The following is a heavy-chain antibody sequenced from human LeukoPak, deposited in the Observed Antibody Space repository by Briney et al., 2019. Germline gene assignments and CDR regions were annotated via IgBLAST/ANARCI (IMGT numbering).Heavy chain of an antibody. CDR1: WFTVSSNY. CDR2: IYSGGST. J-gene: IGHJ4*02. Sequence: GGSLRLSCAASWFTVSSNYMSWVRQAPGKGVEGVSVIYSGGSTYYADSVKGRFTISRDNSKNTLYLQMNSLRAEDTAVYYCASFYGSGSYQYDYWGQGTLVTVSS. CDR3: ASFYGSGSYQYDY. D-gene: IGHD3-10*01. V-gene: IGHV3-53*05.